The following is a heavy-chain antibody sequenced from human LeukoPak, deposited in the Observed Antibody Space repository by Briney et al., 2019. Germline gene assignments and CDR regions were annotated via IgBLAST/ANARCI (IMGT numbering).Heavy chain of an antibody. CDR3: ARGARAGYNLEPFDY. CDR2: IYYSGST. CDR1: GGSMSSYY. Sequence: SETLSLTCTVSGGSMSSYYWSWIRQPPGKGLDWIGYIYYSGSTKYNPSLKSRVTISVDTSKNQFSLKLSSVTAADTAVYYCARGARAGYNLEPFDYWGQGTLVTVSS. J-gene: IGHJ4*02. V-gene: IGHV4-59*08. D-gene: IGHD5-24*01.